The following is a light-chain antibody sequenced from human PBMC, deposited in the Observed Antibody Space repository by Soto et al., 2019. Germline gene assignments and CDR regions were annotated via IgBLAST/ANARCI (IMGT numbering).Light chain of an antibody. V-gene: IGLV2-11*01. Sequence: QSALTQPRSVSGSPGQSVTISCTGTSSDVGGYNYVSWYQQHPGKAPKLMIYDVSTRPSGVPDRFSGSKSGNTASLTISGLQGEDEADYYCCSYAGSYVVFGGGTKLTVL. CDR3: CSYAGSYVV. CDR2: DVS. J-gene: IGLJ2*01. CDR1: SSDVGGYNY.